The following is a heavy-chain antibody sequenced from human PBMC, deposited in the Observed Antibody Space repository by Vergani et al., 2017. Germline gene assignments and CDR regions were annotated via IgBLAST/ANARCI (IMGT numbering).Heavy chain of an antibody. CDR1: GYTFTGYY. D-gene: IGHD6-13*01. CDR2: INPNSGGT. V-gene: IGHV1-2*04. J-gene: IGHJ5*02. CDR3: ARDPGIAAGMYNRFDP. Sequence: QVQLVQSGAEVKKPGASVKVSCKASGYTFTGYYMHWVRQAPGQGLEWMGRINPNSGGTNYAQKFQGWVTMTRDTSISTAYMEPSRLRSVDTAVYYCARDPGIAAGMYNRFDPWGQGTLVTVSS.